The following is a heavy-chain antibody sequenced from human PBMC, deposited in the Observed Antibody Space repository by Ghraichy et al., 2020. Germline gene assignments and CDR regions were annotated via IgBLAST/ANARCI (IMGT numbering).Heavy chain of an antibody. V-gene: IGHV3-48*02. CDR2: ISSTSRTI. CDR3: ARDSLEGDSRYYFDY. Sequence: RGSLRLSCAASGFTFSTYSMNWVRQAPGKGLEWISYISSTSRTIFYADSVKGRFTISRDNAKNSLYLQMNSLRDEDTAVYYCARDSLEGDSRYYFDYWGQGTLVTVSS. CDR1: GFTFSTYS. D-gene: IGHD2-21*02. J-gene: IGHJ4*02.